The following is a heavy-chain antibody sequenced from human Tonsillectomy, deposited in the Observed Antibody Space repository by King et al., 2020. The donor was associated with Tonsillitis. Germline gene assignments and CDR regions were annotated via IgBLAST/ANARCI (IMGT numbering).Heavy chain of an antibody. CDR3: ARLRAPYYYDSSGYYTYDY. D-gene: IGHD3-22*01. CDR1: GFSLSTSGVT. V-gene: IGHV2-5*01. CDR2: IFWNDDK. J-gene: IGHJ4*02. Sequence: FTLKESGPTLVKPTQTLTLTCTFSGFSLSTSGVTVGWIRQPPGKALEWLALIFWNDDKRYSPPLKRRLTITKDTAKKQVVLRMTNMDPVDTATYFCARLRAPYYYDSSGYYTYDYWGQGTLVTVSS.